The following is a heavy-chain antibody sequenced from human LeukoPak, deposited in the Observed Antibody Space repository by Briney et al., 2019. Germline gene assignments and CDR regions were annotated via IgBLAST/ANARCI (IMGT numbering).Heavy chain of an antibody. D-gene: IGHD2-2*01. Sequence: ASVKVSCKASGYTFTSYYMHWVRQAPGQGLEWKGIINPSGRSTSYAQKFQGRVTMNRDTSTSTVYMELSSLRSEDTAVYYCARDQSTDLIVVVPAAMLGGSNWFDPWGQGTLVTVSS. CDR3: ARDQSTDLIVVVPAAMLGGSNWFDP. CDR1: GYTFTSYY. V-gene: IGHV1-46*01. CDR2: INPSGRST. J-gene: IGHJ5*02.